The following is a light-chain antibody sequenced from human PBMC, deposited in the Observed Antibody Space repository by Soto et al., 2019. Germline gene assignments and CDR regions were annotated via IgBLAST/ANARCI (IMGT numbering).Light chain of an antibody. CDR2: DVS. V-gene: IGLV2-14*01. Sequence: QSALTQSASVSGSPGQSITISCTGTSSDVGNYNYVSWYQQHPGKAPKVMIYDVSSRPSGVSNRFSGSKSGNTASLTISGLQAEDEADYYCGSYTTSTTVVFGGGTKVTVL. J-gene: IGLJ2*01. CDR1: SSDVGNYNY. CDR3: GSYTTSTTVV.